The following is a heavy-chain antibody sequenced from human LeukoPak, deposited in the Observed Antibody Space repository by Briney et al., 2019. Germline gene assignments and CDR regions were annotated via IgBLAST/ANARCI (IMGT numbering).Heavy chain of an antibody. Sequence: PSETLSLTCAAYGGSFSDYYWSWIRQPPGKGLEWIGEINHSGSTNYNPSLKSRVTISVDTSKNQFSLKLSSVAAADTAVYFCAREVIAAAGTFYYYYYMDVWGKGTTVTVSS. J-gene: IGHJ6*03. CDR3: AREVIAAAGTFYYYYYMDV. CDR2: INHSGST. CDR1: GGSFSDYY. D-gene: IGHD6-13*01. V-gene: IGHV4-34*01.